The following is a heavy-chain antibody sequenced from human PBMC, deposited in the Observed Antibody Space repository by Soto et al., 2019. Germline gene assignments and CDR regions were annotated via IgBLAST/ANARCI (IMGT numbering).Heavy chain of an antibody. D-gene: IGHD6-19*01. CDR1: GYTFSHYP. Sequence: ASVKVSCKASGYTFSHYPMHWVRQAPGQRLEWMGWINAVNGNTEYSPKFQGRVTITRDTSASTAYVELSSLRSEDTAVYYCATGKLNNGWYYFDYWGRGTLVTVSS. J-gene: IGHJ4*02. V-gene: IGHV1-3*01. CDR2: INAVNGNT. CDR3: ATGKLNNGWYYFDY.